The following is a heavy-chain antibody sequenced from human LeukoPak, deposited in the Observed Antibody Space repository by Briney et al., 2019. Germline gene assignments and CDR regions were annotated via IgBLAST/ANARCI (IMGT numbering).Heavy chain of an antibody. CDR1: GGSISTYY. CDR2: IYYSGST. J-gene: IGHJ6*03. CDR3: ARGWTDGYNYYLDV. D-gene: IGHD3/OR15-3a*01. V-gene: IGHV4-59*01. Sequence: PSETLSLTCTVSGGSISTYYWSWIRQPPGKGLEWIAYIYYSGSTNYNPSLRSRVTISVDTSKTQFPVRLSSVTAADTAVYYCARGWTDGYNYYLDVWGKGTTVTVSS.